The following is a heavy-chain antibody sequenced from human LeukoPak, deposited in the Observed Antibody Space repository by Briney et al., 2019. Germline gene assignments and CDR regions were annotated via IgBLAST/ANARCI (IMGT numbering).Heavy chain of an antibody. J-gene: IGHJ6*03. CDR1: GFTFSSYW. D-gene: IGHD6-6*01. Sequence: PGGSLRLSCAASGFTFSSYWMSWVRQAPGKGLEWVANIKEDGSEKYYVDSVKGRFTISRDNAKNSLYLQMNSLRAEDTAVYYCARGAAPYYMDVWGKGTTVTVSS. CDR2: IKEDGSEK. CDR3: ARGAAPYYMDV. V-gene: IGHV3-7*01.